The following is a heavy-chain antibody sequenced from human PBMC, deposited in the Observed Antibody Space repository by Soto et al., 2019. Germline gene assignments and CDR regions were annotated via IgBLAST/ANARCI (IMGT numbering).Heavy chain of an antibody. V-gene: IGHV4-4*07. J-gene: IGHJ5*02. CDR1: GGSMIKFC. Sequence: LVTLCLTCSVSGGSMIKFCCSWIRKTAGKGLEWMGRVYATGTSDYNPSLRSRIAMSVDISKKTFSLRLWSVTAADTGVYFCVRDGSKTLRDCSDPWGQGTLVTGSS. CDR3: VRDGSKTLRDCSDP. D-gene: IGHD4-17*01. CDR2: VYATGTS.